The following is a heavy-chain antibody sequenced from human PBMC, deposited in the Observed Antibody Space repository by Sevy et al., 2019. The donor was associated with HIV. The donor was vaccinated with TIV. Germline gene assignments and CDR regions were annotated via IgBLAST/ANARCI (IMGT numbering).Heavy chain of an antibody. Sequence: GESLKISCAASGFTFSSYWMSWVRQAPGKGLEWVANIKQDGSEKYYVDSVKGRFTISRDNAKNSLYLQMNSLRAEDTAVYYCARGGGDYGDYGEGMYNGFDPWGQGTLVTVSS. D-gene: IGHD4-17*01. J-gene: IGHJ5*02. CDR1: GFTFSSYW. V-gene: IGHV3-7*01. CDR2: IKQDGSEK. CDR3: ARGGGDYGDYGEGMYNGFDP.